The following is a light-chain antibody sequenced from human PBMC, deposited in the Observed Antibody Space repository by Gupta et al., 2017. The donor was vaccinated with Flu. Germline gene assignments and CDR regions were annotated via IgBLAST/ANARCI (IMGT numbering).Light chain of an antibody. J-gene: IGLJ3*02. Sequence: VTTTCNGTRSNVGAGFNPRWYQHQPGATPNLLIFDGSNRPSGVPDRFSGAQYGTSGALAITGLQAEDEGDYYCQSYDNSRTAWVFGGGTKLTVL. CDR3: QSYDNSRTAWV. V-gene: IGLV1-40*01. CDR1: RSNVGAGFN. CDR2: DGS.